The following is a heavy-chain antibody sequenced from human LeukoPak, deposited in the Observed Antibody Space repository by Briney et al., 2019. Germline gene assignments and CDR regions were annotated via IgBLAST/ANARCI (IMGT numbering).Heavy chain of an antibody. CDR3: ARGGLLDYEYVWGSYTAFDI. V-gene: IGHV5-51*01. D-gene: IGHD3-16*01. CDR2: IYPGDSDS. Sequence: GESLKFSGKGSGYSFTSYWIGWARQLPGKGLEWTGIIYPGDSDSRVSRSFQGQVIISADNSISTAYLQWSNLKASDTAMYYWARGGLLDYEYVWGSYTAFDIWGQGTMVTVSS. CDR1: GYSFTSYW. J-gene: IGHJ3*02.